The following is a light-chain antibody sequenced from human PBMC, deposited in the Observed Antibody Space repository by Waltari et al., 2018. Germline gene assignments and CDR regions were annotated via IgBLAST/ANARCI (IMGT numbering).Light chain of an antibody. CDR1: QTILDNADKSNY. J-gene: IGKJ1*01. V-gene: IGKV4-1*01. CDR3: QQYYSTPRT. CDR2: WAS. Sequence: DFVMTQSPDSLAVSLGERATINCRSSQTILDNADKSNYLAWYQHKPGQPPKLLISWASARESGVPDRFTGSGSGTDFTLTISSLQAEDVAMYYCQQYYSTPRTFGQGIKVEVK.